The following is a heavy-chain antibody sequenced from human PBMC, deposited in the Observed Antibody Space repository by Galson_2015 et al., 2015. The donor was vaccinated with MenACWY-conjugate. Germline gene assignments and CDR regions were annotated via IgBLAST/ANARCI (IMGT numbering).Heavy chain of an antibody. D-gene: IGHD2/OR15-2a*01. CDR2: MYYSGSA. J-gene: IGHJ4*02. CDR3: ARGVNLSSMAGY. V-gene: IGHV4-59*01. CDR1: GGSINSSY. Sequence: ETLSLTCTVSGGSINSSYWSWIRQPPGKGLEWIGYMYYSGSANYNPSLKSRVTISVDTSKNQFSLTMTSVTAADTAVYYCARGVNLSSMAGYWGQGTLVTVSS.